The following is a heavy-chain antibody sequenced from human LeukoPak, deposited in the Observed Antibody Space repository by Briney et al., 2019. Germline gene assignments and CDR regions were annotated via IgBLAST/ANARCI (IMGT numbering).Heavy chain of an antibody. Sequence: GGSLRLSCAASGFTFSSYAMSWVRQAPGKGLEWVSAISGSGGSTYYADSVKGRFTISRDNSKNTLYLQMNSLRAEDTAVYYCAKVMGYDNSGYINYWGQGTLVTVSS. CDR2: ISGSGGST. D-gene: IGHD3-22*01. V-gene: IGHV3-23*01. CDR1: GFTFSSYA. J-gene: IGHJ4*02. CDR3: AKVMGYDNSGYINY.